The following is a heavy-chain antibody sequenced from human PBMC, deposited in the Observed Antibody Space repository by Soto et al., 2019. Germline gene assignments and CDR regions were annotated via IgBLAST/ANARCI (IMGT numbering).Heavy chain of an antibody. CDR3: ARGQWGLDV. J-gene: IGHJ6*02. CDR1: GFTFSSYW. V-gene: IGHV3-7*01. Sequence: EVQLVESGGGLVQPGGSLRLSCAASGFTFSSYWMSWVRQVPGKGLEWVAKIKQHGSEKYYVDSVKGRFTISRDKAKQSLYLQMNSLRAEETAVYDCARGQWGLDVWGQGTTVTVSS. CDR2: IKQHGSEK. D-gene: IGHD6-19*01.